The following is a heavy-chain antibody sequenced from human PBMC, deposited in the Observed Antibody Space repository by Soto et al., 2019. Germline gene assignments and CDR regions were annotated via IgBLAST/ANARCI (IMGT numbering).Heavy chain of an antibody. J-gene: IGHJ4*02. CDR3: AREYYYDSSGYYPIGY. CDR2: ISAYNGNT. D-gene: IGHD3-22*01. CDR1: GYTFTSYG. Sequence: VASVKVSCKASGYTFTSYGISWVRQAPGQGLEWMGWISAYNGNTNYAQKLQGRVTMTTDTSTSTAYMELRSLRSDDTAVYYCAREYYYDSSGYYPIGYWGQGTLVTVSS. V-gene: IGHV1-18*01.